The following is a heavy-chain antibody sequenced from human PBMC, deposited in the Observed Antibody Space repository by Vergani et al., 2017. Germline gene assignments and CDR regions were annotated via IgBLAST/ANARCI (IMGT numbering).Heavy chain of an antibody. CDR2: IYYSGSP. J-gene: IGHJ5*02. CDR1: GASIRSSNYY. V-gene: IGHV4-39*01. Sequence: QLQLQESGPGLVKPSATLSLTCSVSGASIRSSNYYWGWIRPPPGKGLECIAMIYYSGSPYYNPSLKSRVTISVDTSKNQFSLKLSSVTAADTAVYFCARHSTVEWLVKLGWIDPWGQGILVTVSS. D-gene: IGHD6-19*01. CDR3: ARHSTVEWLVKLGWIDP.